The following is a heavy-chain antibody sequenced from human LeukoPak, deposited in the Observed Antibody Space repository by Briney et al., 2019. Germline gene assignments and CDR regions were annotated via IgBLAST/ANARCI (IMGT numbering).Heavy chain of an antibody. Sequence: GESLKISCKTSGYSFTSYWIGWVRQTPGTGLEWMGLIYPRDSDTRYSPSFQGQVTISADKSNSSAYLQWSSLKASDTAMYYCARARPGYSSGWYGENWFDPWGQGTLVTVSS. D-gene: IGHD6-19*01. CDR2: IYPRDSDT. CDR3: ARARPGYSSGWYGENWFDP. CDR1: GYSFTSYW. V-gene: IGHV5-51*01. J-gene: IGHJ5*02.